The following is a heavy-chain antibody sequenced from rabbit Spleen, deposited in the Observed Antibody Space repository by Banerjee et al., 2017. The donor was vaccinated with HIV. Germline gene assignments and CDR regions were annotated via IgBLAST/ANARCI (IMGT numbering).Heavy chain of an antibody. J-gene: IGHJ3*01. CDR2: IDPVFGST. CDR1: GFTISSSY. CDR3: ASAVDVHYSGYDRLDL. D-gene: IGHD1-1*01. V-gene: IGHV1S7*01. Sequence: QLKESGGGLVQPGGSLKLSCKASGFTISSSYWMNWVRQAPGKGLEWIGYIDPVFGSTHYASWVNGRFTISSDNAQNTVDLQMSGLTAADTATYFCASAVDVHYSGYDRLDLWGPGTLVTVS.